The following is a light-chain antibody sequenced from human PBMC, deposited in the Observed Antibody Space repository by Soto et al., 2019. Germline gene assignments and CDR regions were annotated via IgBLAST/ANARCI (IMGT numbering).Light chain of an antibody. V-gene: IGKV3-20*01. J-gene: IGKJ4*01. Sequence: EIVLTQSPGTLSLSPGERATLSCRASQSVGSRNLVWYQQKPGQAPRLLIYGASSRATGIPDRFSGSGSGTDFTLTISGLEPEDFAVYYCQHYGSLPPPSFGGGTKVEIK. CDR2: GAS. CDR3: QHYGSLPPPS. CDR1: QSVGSRN.